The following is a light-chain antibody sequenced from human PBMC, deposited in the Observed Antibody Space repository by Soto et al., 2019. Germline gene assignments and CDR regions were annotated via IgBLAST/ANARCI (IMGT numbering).Light chain of an antibody. CDR1: QSIGSW. J-gene: IGKJ1*01. Sequence: DIQMTQSPSTLSASVGGRVSITCRASQSIGSWLAWYQQKPGKAPNLLIYDASSLESGVPSRFSGSGSGTEFTLTISSLQPDDFATYFCQQYNSYPWTFGQGTKVEIK. V-gene: IGKV1-5*01. CDR2: DAS. CDR3: QQYNSYPWT.